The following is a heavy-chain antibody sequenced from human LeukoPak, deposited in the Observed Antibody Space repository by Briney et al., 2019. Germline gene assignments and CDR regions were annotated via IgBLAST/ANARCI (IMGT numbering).Heavy chain of an antibody. CDR2: ISKSDGST. CDR3: AKRGVVIRVILVGFHKEAYYFDS. J-gene: IGHJ4*02. V-gene: IGHV3-23*01. Sequence: PGGSLRLSCAASGFTFSSYAMTWVRQAPGKGLAWVSSISKSDGSTYYADSVKGRFTISRDNPKNTLYLQMNSLRAKDTAVYFCAKRGVVIRVILVGFHKEAYYFDSWGQGALVTVSS. D-gene: IGHD3-22*01. CDR1: GFTFSSYA.